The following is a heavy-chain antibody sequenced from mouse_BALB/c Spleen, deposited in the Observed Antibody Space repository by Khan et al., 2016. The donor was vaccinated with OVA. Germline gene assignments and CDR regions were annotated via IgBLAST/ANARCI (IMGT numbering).Heavy chain of an antibody. CDR2: INTYTGEP. Sequence: QIQLVQSGPELKKPGETVKISCKASGYTFTNYGMNWVKQAPGKGLKWMGWINTYTGEPTYTDDFKGRFAFSLETSASTSYLQIHHLKNEDRATYFCARGASYWYFDVWGAGTTVTVSS. CDR1: GYTFTNYG. V-gene: IGHV9-1*02. J-gene: IGHJ1*01. CDR3: ARGASYWYFDV.